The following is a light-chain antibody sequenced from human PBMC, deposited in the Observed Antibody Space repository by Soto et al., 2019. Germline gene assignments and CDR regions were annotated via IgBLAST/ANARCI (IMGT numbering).Light chain of an antibody. CDR1: SSDVGGYNY. J-gene: IGLJ1*01. V-gene: IGLV2-14*03. CDR3: SSYTSSSTLDV. CDR2: DVS. Sequence: QSVLTQPASVSGAPGQSITISCTGTSSDVGGYNYVSWYQHHPGKAPKLMIYDVSNRPSGVSNRFSGSKSGNTASLTISGFQAEDEADYYCSSYTSSSTLDVFGTGTKVTVL.